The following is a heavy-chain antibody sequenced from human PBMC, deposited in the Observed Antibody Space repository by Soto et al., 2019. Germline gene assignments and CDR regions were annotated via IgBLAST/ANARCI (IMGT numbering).Heavy chain of an antibody. CDR3: ASNYFDY. CDR1: GFTFSSYA. V-gene: IGHV3-30-3*01. J-gene: IGHJ4*02. Sequence: PGGSLRLSCAASGFTFSSYAMHWVRQAPSKGLEWVAVISYDGSNKYYADSVKGRFTISRDNSKNTLYLQMNSLRAEDTAVYYCASNYFDYWGQGTLVTVSS. CDR2: ISYDGSNK.